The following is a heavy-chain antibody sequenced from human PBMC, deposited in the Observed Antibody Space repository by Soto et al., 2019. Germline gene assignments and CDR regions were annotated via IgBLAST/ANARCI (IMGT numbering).Heavy chain of an antibody. CDR3: ARDRPTTFLADL. D-gene: IGHD5-12*01. J-gene: IGHJ3*01. CDR1: GFTFTDHS. Sequence: EVQLVEPGGGLVQPRGSLRLSCTASGFTFTDHSMNWVRHAPGKGLEWLSYINDISNAIHYADSVKGRFAMSRDNAKKSVFLQMNSLRVEDTGVYYCARDRPTTFLADLWGQGTVVTVSS. V-gene: IGHV3-48*04. CDR2: INDISNAI.